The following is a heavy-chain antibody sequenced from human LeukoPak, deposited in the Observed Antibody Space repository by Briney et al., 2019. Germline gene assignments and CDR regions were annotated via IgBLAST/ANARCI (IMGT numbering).Heavy chain of an antibody. V-gene: IGHV4-59*01. J-gene: IGHJ6*03. CDR2: IYYSGST. Sequence: SETLSLTCTVSGGSISSYYWSWIRQPPGKGLEWIGYIYYSGSTNYNPSLKSRVTISVDTSKNQFSLKLSSVTAADTAVYHCARGLGVRYGSGSYYNDYYYYMDVWGKGTTVTISS. D-gene: IGHD3-10*01. CDR3: ARGLGVRYGSGSYYNDYYYYMDV. CDR1: GGSISSYY.